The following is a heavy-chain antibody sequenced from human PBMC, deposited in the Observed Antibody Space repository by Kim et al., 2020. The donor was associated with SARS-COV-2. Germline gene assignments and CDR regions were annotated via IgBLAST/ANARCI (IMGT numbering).Heavy chain of an antibody. CDR2: IYYSGST. D-gene: IGHD3-10*01. CDR1: GGSISSGGYY. V-gene: IGHV4-31*03. CDR3: AREPRERYYYGSGSIRAGYYYGMDV. Sequence: SETLSLTCTVSGGSISSGGYYWSWIRQHPAKGLEWIGYIYYSGSTYYNPSLKSRVTISVDTSKNQFSLKLSSVTAADTAVYYCAREPRERYYYGSGSIRAGYYYGMDVWGQGTTVTVSS. J-gene: IGHJ6*02.